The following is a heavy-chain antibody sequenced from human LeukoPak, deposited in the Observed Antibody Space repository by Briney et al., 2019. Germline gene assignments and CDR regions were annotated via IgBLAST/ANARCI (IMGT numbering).Heavy chain of an antibody. V-gene: IGHV1-2*02. CDR2: INPNSGGT. CDR1: GYTFTGYY. J-gene: IGHJ3*02. D-gene: IGHD3-22*01. CDR3: ARIPLYYYDSSGYDAFDI. Sequence: GASVKVSCKASGYTFTGYYMHWVRQAPGQGLEWMGWINPNSGGTNYAQKFQGRVTMTRDTSISTAYMELSRLRSDDTAVYYCARIPLYYYDSSGYDAFDIWGQGTIVTVSS.